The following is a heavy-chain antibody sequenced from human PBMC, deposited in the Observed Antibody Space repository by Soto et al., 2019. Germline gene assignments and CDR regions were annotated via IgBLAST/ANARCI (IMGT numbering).Heavy chain of an antibody. CDR3: ARVLCSSTSCYVWENWFDP. CDR1: GGSFSSGGYY. V-gene: IGHV4-31*03. J-gene: IGHJ5*02. Sequence: QVQLQESGPGLVKPSQTLSLTCTVSGGSFSSGGYYWNWIRQHPGKGLEWIGYIYYSGSTSYNPSLKSRVIISVDTSKNQFSLKLNSVTAADTAVYYCARVLCSSTSCYVWENWFDPWGQGTLVTVSS. D-gene: IGHD2-2*01. CDR2: IYYSGST.